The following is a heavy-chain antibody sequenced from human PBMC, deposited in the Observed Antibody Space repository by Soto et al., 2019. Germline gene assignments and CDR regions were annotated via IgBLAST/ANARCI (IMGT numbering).Heavy chain of an antibody. CDR3: ARDDRAAASGTTYYFDY. CDR2: ISPYDGNT. CDR1: GYTFTNYG. J-gene: IGHJ4*02. D-gene: IGHD6-13*01. Sequence: QVRLVQSEAEVKKPGASVKVSCKASGYTFTNYGLSWVRQAPGQGLEWMAWISPYDGNTHYAQKLQGRITVTTDTSTSTAYIELRSLRSDDTAVYFCARDDRAAASGTTYYFDYWGQGTLVTVSS. V-gene: IGHV1-18*01.